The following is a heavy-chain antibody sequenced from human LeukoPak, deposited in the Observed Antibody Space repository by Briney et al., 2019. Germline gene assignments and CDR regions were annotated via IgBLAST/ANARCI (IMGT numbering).Heavy chain of an antibody. CDR2: ISYDGSNK. Sequence: GGSLRLSCAASGFTFSSYGMHWVRQAPGKGLEWVAVISYDGSNKYYADSVKGRFTISRDNSKNTLYLQMNSLRAEDTAVYYCARGDGPDYWGQGTLVTVSS. V-gene: IGHV3-30*03. CDR3: ARGDGPDY. J-gene: IGHJ4*02. CDR1: GFTFSSYG.